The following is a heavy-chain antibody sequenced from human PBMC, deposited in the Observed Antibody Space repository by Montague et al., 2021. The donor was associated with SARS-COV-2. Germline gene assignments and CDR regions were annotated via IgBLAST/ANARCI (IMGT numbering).Heavy chain of an antibody. Sequence: LSLSLAASGFTFSNYAMSWVRQAPGKGLEWVSVIYSGGSSTYYADSVKGRFTISRDNSKNTLYLQMNSLRAEDTAVYYCAKDPYYDFWSGYYFDYWGQGTLVTVSS. CDR3: AKDPYYDFWSGYYFDY. CDR2: IYSGGSST. V-gene: IGHV3-23*03. CDR1: GFTFSNYA. J-gene: IGHJ4*02. D-gene: IGHD3-3*01.